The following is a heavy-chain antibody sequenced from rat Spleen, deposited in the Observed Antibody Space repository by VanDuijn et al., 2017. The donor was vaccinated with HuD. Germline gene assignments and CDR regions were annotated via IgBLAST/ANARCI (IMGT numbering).Heavy chain of an antibody. CDR2: IKAKSNNYAT. CDR3: ASLMYTTDYYFDY. Sequence: EVQVLESGGGLVQPGNSLKLSCATSGFTFSTAWMYWYRQFPEKRLEWVARIKAKSNNYATDYTESVKGRFTISRDDSKSSIYLQMNNLKEEDTAIYYCASLMYTTDYYFDYWGQGVMVTVSS. D-gene: IGHD1-6*01. J-gene: IGHJ2*01. CDR1: GFTFSTAW. V-gene: IGHV6-6*01.